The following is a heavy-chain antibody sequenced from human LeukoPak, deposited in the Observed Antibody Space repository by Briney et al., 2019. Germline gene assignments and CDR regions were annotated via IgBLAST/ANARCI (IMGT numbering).Heavy chain of an antibody. CDR1: GFTSSSYW. V-gene: IGHV3-7*01. CDR3: ARDFALLTGYYPFDY. Sequence: GGSLRLSCAASGFTSSSYWMSWVRQAPGKGLEWVANIKQDGSEKYYVDSVKGRFTISRDNAKNSPYLQMNSLRAEDTAVYYGARDFALLTGYYPFDYWGQGTLVTVSS. D-gene: IGHD3-9*01. CDR2: IKQDGSEK. J-gene: IGHJ4*02.